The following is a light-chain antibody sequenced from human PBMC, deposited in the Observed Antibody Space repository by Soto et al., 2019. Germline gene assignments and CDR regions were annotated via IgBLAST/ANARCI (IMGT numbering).Light chain of an antibody. CDR3: QQSYSYPPT. Sequence: DIQMTQSPSSLSAFVGDRVTITCRASQSISTSLNWYHQKSGRAPKLLIHGASNLQSEVPPRFSGGRSGTYFTLTLNILQPEDFATCYCQQSYSYPPTFGPGT. CDR1: QSISTS. V-gene: IGKV1-39*01. CDR2: GAS. J-gene: IGKJ3*01.